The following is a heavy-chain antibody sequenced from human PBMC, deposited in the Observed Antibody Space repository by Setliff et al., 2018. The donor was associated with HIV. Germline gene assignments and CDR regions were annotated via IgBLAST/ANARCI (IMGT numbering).Heavy chain of an antibody. D-gene: IGHD5-12*01. Sequence: ASVKVSCKASGYTFTSYGISWVRQAPGQGLEWMGWISAYNGNTNYAQKLQGRVTMTTDTSTGTAYMELRSLRSEDTAVYYCARDSGDGYNPYYFDYWGQGTLVTVSS. CDR3: ARDSGDGYNPYYFDY. CDR1: GYTFTSYG. V-gene: IGHV1-18*01. J-gene: IGHJ4*02. CDR2: ISAYNGNT.